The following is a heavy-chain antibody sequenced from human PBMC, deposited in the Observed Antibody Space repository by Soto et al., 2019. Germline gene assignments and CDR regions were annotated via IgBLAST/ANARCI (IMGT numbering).Heavy chain of an antibody. D-gene: IGHD3-10*01. Sequence: GESLKISCKGSGYSFTSYWIGWVRQMPGKGLEWMGIIYPGDSDPRYSPSFQGQVTISADKSISTAYLQWSSLKASDTAMYYCARLPYGSGSYYGGGTGYWGQGTLVTVSS. CDR2: IYPGDSDP. CDR3: ARLPYGSGSYYGGGTGY. V-gene: IGHV5-51*01. J-gene: IGHJ4*02. CDR1: GYSFTSYW.